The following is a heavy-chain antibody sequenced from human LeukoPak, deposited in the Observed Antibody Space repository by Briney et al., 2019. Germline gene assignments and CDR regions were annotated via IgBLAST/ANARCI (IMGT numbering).Heavy chain of an antibody. CDR1: GFMFSGYA. Sequence: GGFLRLSCAASGFMFSGYAMSWVRQDPGKGLEWVSAISGSGDRTHYADSVKGRFTISRDNSKNTLYLQMSSLRAEDTAVYYCVKEQNSGPNWFDPWGQGTLVTVSS. CDR2: ISGSGDRT. D-gene: IGHD3-10*01. CDR3: VKEQNSGPNWFDP. J-gene: IGHJ5*02. V-gene: IGHV3-23*01.